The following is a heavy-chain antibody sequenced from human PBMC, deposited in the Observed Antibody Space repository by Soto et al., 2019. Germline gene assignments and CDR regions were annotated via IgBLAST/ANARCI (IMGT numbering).Heavy chain of an antibody. J-gene: IGHJ4*02. CDR1: GGTFSSYA. Sequence: GASVKVSCKASGGTFSSYAISWVRQAPGQGLEWMGGIIPIFGTANYAQKFQGRVTITADESTSTAYMELSSLRSEDTAVYYCARRGELTGDEYFDYWGQGTLVTVSS. D-gene: IGHD7-27*01. CDR3: ARRGELTGDEYFDY. V-gene: IGHV1-69*13. CDR2: IIPIFGTA.